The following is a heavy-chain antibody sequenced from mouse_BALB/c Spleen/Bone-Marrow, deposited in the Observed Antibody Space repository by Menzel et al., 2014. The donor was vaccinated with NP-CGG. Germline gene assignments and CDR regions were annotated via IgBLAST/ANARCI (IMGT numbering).Heavy chain of an antibody. CDR1: GYAFTSYN. V-gene: IGHV1S135*01. CDR3: ASYGNYGWFAY. D-gene: IGHD2-1*01. Sequence: VQLKESGPELVKPGASVKVSCKASGYAFTSYNMYWVKQSHGKSLEWIGYIDPYNGGTNYYQKFKGKATLTVGKSSSTAYMHLNSLTSEDSAVYYCASYGNYGWFAYWGQGTLVTVSA. CDR2: IDPYNGGT. J-gene: IGHJ3*01.